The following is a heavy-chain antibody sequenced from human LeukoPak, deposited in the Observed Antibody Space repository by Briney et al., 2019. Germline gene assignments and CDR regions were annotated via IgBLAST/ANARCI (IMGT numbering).Heavy chain of an antibody. D-gene: IGHD3-9*01. CDR2: IYYSGST. CDR1: GGSISSGGYY. CDR3: ARDRSGDIQD. Sequence: SETLSLTCTVSGGSISSGGYYWSWIRQHPAKGLEWIGYIYYSGSTYYNPSLKSRVTISVDTSKNQFSLKLSSVTAADTAVYYCARDRSGDIQDWGQGTLVTVSS. J-gene: IGHJ4*02. V-gene: IGHV4-31*03.